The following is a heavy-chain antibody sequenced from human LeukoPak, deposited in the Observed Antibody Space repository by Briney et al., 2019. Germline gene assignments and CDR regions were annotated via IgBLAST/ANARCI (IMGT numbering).Heavy chain of an antibody. V-gene: IGHV1-8*01. CDR3: ATALRYFDWLSSYYYYYGMDV. J-gene: IGHJ6*02. D-gene: IGHD3-9*01. CDR2: MSPNSGNT. CDR1: GYTFTSYD. Sequence: ASVKVSCKASGYTFTSYDINWVRQATGQGLEWMGWMSPNSGNTGYAQKFQGRVTMTRNTSISTAYMELSSLRSEDTAVYYCATALRYFDWLSSYYYYYGMDVWGQGTTVTVSS.